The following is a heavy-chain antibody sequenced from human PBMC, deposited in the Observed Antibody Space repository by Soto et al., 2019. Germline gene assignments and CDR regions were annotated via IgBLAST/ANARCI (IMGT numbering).Heavy chain of an antibody. CDR1: GGSISSYY. D-gene: IGHD3-10*01. V-gene: IGHV4-59*01. Sequence: PSETLSLTCTVSGGSISSYYCSWIRQPPGKGLEWIGYIYYSGSTNYNPSLKSRVTISVDTSKNQFSLKLSSVTAADTAVYYCARFPYGRRLCFGETAFDIWGQGTMVTVSS. CDR3: ARFPYGRRLCFGETAFDI. CDR2: IYYSGST. J-gene: IGHJ3*02.